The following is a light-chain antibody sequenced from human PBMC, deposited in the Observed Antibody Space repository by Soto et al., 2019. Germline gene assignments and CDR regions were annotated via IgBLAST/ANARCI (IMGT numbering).Light chain of an antibody. V-gene: IGKV1-39*01. CDR2: AAS. Sequence: DIQMTHSPSSLSACVGDRVTITCRASQGIRNDLGWYQQKPGKAPKLLIYAASSLQSGVPSRFSGSGSGTDFTLTISSLQPEDFATYYCQQSYSTLRTLGQGTKVDIK. CDR1: QGIRND. J-gene: IGKJ1*01. CDR3: QQSYSTLRT.